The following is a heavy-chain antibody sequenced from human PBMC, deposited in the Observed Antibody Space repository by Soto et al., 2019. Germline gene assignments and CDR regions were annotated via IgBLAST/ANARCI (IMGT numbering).Heavy chain of an antibody. J-gene: IGHJ4*02. Sequence: SETLSLTCTVSGGSISSYYWSWIRQPPGKGLEWIGYIYYSGSTNYNPSLKSRVTISVDTSKNQFSLKLSSVTAADTAVYYCARSRGDYLREFDYWGQGTLVTVSS. CDR1: GGSISSYY. CDR3: ARSRGDYLREFDY. CDR2: IYYSGST. V-gene: IGHV4-59*08. D-gene: IGHD3-16*01.